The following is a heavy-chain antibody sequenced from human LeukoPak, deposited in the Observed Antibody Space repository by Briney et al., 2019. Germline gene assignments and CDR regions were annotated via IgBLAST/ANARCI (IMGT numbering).Heavy chain of an antibody. D-gene: IGHD3-10*01. CDR1: GGSISSYY. CDR2: ISYSGST. Sequence: SETLSLTCTVSGGSISSYYWSWIRQPPGKGLAWIGYISYSGSTNYNPSLKSRVTISVDTSKNQFSLKLSSVTAADTAVYYCARYRDYYGSGSQTKGMDCWGQGTLVTVSS. J-gene: IGHJ4*02. V-gene: IGHV4-59*01. CDR3: ARYRDYYGSGSQTKGMDC.